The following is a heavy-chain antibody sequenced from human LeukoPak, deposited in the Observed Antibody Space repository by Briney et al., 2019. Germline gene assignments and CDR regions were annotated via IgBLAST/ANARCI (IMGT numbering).Heavy chain of an antibody. CDR1: GLTFDDYA. Sequence: PGGSLRLSCTASGLTFDDYAMSWVRQAPGKGLEWVGFIRSKAYGGTTEYAASVKGRFTISRDDSKSIAYLQMNSLKTEDTAVYYCTRDKQWLADFDDWGQGTLVTVSS. D-gene: IGHD6-19*01. CDR2: IRSKAYGGTT. V-gene: IGHV3-49*04. CDR3: TRDKQWLADFDD. J-gene: IGHJ4*02.